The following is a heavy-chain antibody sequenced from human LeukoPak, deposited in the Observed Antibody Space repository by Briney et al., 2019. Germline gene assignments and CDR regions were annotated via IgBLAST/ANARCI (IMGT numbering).Heavy chain of an antibody. CDR2: ISSDGSNN. Sequence: GGSLRHSCAASGFVFKTYAMHWVPQAPGKGLEWVALISSDGSNNYIADSVKGRFSISRDDSKNTLYLHMDSLTIEDTAYYYCARVKLRGVNFFDPWGQGTLVIVSS. CDR3: ARVKLRGVNFFDP. J-gene: IGHJ5*02. CDR1: GFVFKTYA. D-gene: IGHD3-10*01. V-gene: IGHV3-30*04.